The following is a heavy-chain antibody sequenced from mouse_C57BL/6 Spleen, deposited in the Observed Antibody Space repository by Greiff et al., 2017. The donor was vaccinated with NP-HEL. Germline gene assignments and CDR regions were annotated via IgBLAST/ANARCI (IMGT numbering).Heavy chain of an antibody. J-gene: IGHJ2*01. CDR3: ARERNWDGLDY. D-gene: IGHD4-1*01. CDR2: ISDGGSYT. CDR1: GFTFSSYA. V-gene: IGHV5-4*01. Sequence: EVHLVESGGGLVKPGGSLKLSCAASGFTFSSYAMSWVRQTPEKRLEWVATISDGGSYTYYPDNVKGRFTISRDNAKNNLYLQMSHLKSEDTAMYYCARERNWDGLDYWGQGTTLTVSS.